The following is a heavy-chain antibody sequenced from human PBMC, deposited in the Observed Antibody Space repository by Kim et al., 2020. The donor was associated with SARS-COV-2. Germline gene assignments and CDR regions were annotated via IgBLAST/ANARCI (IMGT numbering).Heavy chain of an antibody. Sequence: SETLSLTCTVSGGSISSGGYYWSWIRQHPGKGLEWIGYIYYSGSTYYNPSLKSRVTISVDTSKNQFSLKLSSVTAADTAVYHCARRDIGVAAAGTRGWFDPWGQGTLVTVSS. CDR1: GGSISSGGYY. CDR3: ARRDIGVAAAGTRGWFDP. V-gene: IGHV4-31*03. CDR2: IYYSGST. J-gene: IGHJ5*02. D-gene: IGHD6-13*01.